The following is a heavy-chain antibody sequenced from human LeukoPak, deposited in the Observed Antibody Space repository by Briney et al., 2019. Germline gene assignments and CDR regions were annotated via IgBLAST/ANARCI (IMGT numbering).Heavy chain of an antibody. V-gene: IGHV1-46*03. Sequence: ASVKVSCKASGYTFTSYYMHLVRQAPGQGLEWMGIINPSGGSTSYAQKFQGRVTMTRDTSTSTVYMELSSLRSEYTAVYYCARDLKRWLQSDAFDIWGQGTMVTVSS. D-gene: IGHD5-24*01. CDR2: INPSGGST. CDR1: GYTFTSYY. J-gene: IGHJ3*02. CDR3: ARDLKRWLQSDAFDI.